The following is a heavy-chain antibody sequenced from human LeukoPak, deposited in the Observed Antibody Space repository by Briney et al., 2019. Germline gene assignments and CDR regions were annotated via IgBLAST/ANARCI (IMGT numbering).Heavy chain of an antibody. Sequence: GRSLRLSCAASGFTFSSYAMHWVRQAPGKGLEWVAVISYDGSNKYYADSVKGRFTITRDNSKNTLYLQMNSLRAGDTAVYYCARANYAPIFDYWGQGTLVTVSS. CDR1: GFTFSSYA. CDR3: ARANYAPIFDY. D-gene: IGHD1-7*01. J-gene: IGHJ4*02. V-gene: IGHV3-30*04. CDR2: ISYDGSNK.